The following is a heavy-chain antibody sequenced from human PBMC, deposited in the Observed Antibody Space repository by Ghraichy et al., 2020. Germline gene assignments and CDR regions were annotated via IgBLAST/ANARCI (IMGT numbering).Heavy chain of an antibody. CDR2: IYYSGST. D-gene: IGHD3-22*01. V-gene: IGHV4-39*01. J-gene: IGHJ6*02. Sequence: SETPSLTCTVSGGSISSNSYFWGWIRQPPGKGLEWIATIYYSGSTHYNPSLKSRVTISVDTSKNRFSLRLRSVTAADTGFYYCARHPRRSFDYDSSGLHYYGMDVWGQGTTVTVPS. CDR1: GGSISSNSYF. CDR3: ARHPRRSFDYDSSGLHYYGMDV.